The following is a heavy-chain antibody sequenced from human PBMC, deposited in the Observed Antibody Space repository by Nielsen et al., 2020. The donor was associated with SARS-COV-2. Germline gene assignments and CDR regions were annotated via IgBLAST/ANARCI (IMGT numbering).Heavy chain of an antibody. CDR2: INPSGGST. CDR3: TTDRNWGWSAFDI. Sequence: ASVKVSCKASGYTFTSYYMHWVRQAPGQGLEWMGIINPSGGSTSYAQKFQGRVTMTRDTSTSTVYMELSSLRSEDTAVYYCTTDRNWGWSAFDIWGQGTMVTVSS. D-gene: IGHD7-27*01. J-gene: IGHJ3*02. V-gene: IGHV1-46*01. CDR1: GYTFTSYY.